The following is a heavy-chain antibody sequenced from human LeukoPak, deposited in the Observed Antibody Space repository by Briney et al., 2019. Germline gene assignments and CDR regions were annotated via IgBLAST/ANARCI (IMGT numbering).Heavy chain of an antibody. V-gene: IGHV3-21*06. CDR2: ISPSSGDS. Sequence: GGSLRLSCAASGFMFSSYFMNWVRQAPGKGLEWVSSISPSSGDSYYADSVRGRFTISRDNAKNSLYLQMNSLRAEDTAVYYCARDGGAVHFYYWGQGTLVTVS. CDR3: ARDGGAVHFYY. CDR1: GFMFSSYF. J-gene: IGHJ4*02. D-gene: IGHD3-16*01.